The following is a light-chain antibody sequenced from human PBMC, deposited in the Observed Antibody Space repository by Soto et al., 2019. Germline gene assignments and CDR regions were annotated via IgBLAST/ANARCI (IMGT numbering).Light chain of an antibody. CDR1: QSVSSN. J-gene: IGKJ1*01. V-gene: IGKV3-15*01. CDR3: QQYDIWPPT. Sequence: IVMTQSPAILPVSRPARPNLXARASQSVSSNLAWFQQKPGQTPRLLFNGASTRATGIPARFSGSGSWTEFILSICCGPSEAFAVYCCQQYDIWPPTFGQGTKVDI. CDR2: GAS.